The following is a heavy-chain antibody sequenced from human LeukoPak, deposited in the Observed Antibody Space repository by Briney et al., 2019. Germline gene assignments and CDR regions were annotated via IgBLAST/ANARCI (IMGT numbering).Heavy chain of an antibody. CDR1: GYTFTGYY. D-gene: IGHD5-18*01. CDR2: ISTVNGNT. CDR3: ARKRHVDTSLFDP. J-gene: IGHJ5*02. V-gene: IGHV1-18*04. Sequence: GASVKVSCKASGYTFTGYYMHWVRQAPGQGLEWMGWISTVNGNTNYAQKLQDRVTMTSDTSTTTVYMELRSLRSDDTAIYYCARKRHVDTSLFDPWGQGTLVTVSS.